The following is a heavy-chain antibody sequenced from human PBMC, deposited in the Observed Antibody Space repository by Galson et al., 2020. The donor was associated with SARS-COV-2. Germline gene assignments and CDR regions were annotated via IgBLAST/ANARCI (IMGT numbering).Heavy chain of an antibody. J-gene: IGHJ4*02. D-gene: IGHD3-9*01. Sequence: SETLSLTCTVPGASIDSGRYYWSWIRQHPGKGLEWIGYIHNTGNTYYIPSLESRISISIDTSKNQFSLEVSSVTAADTAVYYCARETYDVLSGYYYYFDYWGPGTLVTVSS. CDR3: ARETYDVLSGYYYYFDY. V-gene: IGHV4-31*03. CDR1: GASIDSGRYY. CDR2: IHNTGNT.